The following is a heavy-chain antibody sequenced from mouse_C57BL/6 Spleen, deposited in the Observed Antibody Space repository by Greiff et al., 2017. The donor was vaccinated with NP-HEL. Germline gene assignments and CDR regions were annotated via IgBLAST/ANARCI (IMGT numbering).Heavy chain of an antibody. CDR1: GYTFTSYD. CDR2: IYPRDGST. J-gene: IGHJ3*01. D-gene: IGHD1-1*01. V-gene: IGHV1-85*01. CDR3: AELTLFAY. Sequence: QVQLKESGPELVKPGASVKLSCKASGYTFTSYDINWVKQRPGQGLEWIGWIYPRDGSTKYNEKFKGKATLTVETSSSTAYMELHSLTSEDSAVYFCAELTLFAYWGQGTLVTVSA.